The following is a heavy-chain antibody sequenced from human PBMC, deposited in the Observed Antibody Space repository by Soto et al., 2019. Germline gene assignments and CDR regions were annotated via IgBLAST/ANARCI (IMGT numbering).Heavy chain of an antibody. V-gene: IGHV1-69*13. CDR2: IIPIFGTA. D-gene: IGHD1-1*01. CDR3: ARDLNFLWPA. J-gene: IGHJ5*02. Sequence: ASVKVSCKASGGTFSSYAISWVRQAPGQGLEWMGGIIPIFGTANYAQKFQGRVTITADESTSAAYMELSSLRSEDTAVYYCARDLNFLWPAWGEGTLVTVSS. CDR1: GGTFSSYA.